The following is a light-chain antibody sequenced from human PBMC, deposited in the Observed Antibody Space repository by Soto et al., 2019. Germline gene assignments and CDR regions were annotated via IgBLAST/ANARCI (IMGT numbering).Light chain of an antibody. V-gene: IGLV1-40*01. CDR1: SSNIGAGYD. CDR3: QSYDSSPSGYV. CDR2: ANI. J-gene: IGLJ1*01. Sequence: QSVLTQPPSVSGAPGQRVTISCTGSSSNIGAGYDVHWYQQLPGTAPKLLIYANINRPAGVPDRFSGSKSGTSASLAITGLKAEDEADYYCQSYDSSPSGYVFGTGTKLTVL.